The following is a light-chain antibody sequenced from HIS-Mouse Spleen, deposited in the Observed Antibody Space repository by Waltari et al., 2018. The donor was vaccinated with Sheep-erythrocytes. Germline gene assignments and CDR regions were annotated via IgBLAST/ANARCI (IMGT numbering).Light chain of an antibody. CDR3: RQASSVPYS. CDR2: AAS. CDR1: QGISSW. V-gene: IGKV1-12*01. J-gene: IGKJ2*01. Sequence: DIQMTQSPSSVSASVGDRVTITCRASQGISSWLAWYPQKPGEAPKLLIYAASNLQSGGASRCRGSGSGTDVTLTNTSLQLEYGATYYCRQASSVPYSFGQATKLQI.